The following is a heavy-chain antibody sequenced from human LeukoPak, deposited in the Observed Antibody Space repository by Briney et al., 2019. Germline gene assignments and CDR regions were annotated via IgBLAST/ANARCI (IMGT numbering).Heavy chain of an antibody. CDR2: ISHDGTVT. V-gene: IGHV3-74*03. D-gene: IGHD3-9*01. CDR3: GRDLNLNFFDV. Sequence: GGSLRLSCAASGFTFTSYGMHWVRHAPGKGLMWVSRISHDGTVTSYADSVKGRFTISRDNAKNTLYLQMNGLRDEDTAVYYCGRDLNLNFFDVWGRGTLVTVSS. CDR1: GFTFTSYG. J-gene: IGHJ2*01.